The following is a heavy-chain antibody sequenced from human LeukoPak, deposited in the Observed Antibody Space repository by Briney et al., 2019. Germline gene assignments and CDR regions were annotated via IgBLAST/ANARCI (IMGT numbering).Heavy chain of an antibody. V-gene: IGHV3-23*01. Sequence: GGSLRLSCAASGFTFSSYAMSRVRQAPGKGLEWVSAISGSGGSTYYADSVKGRFTISRDNSKNTLYLQMNSLRAEDTAVHYCAHAGDYGYFDYWGQGTLVTVSS. D-gene: IGHD4-17*01. CDR1: GFTFSSYA. CDR2: ISGSGGST. J-gene: IGHJ4*02. CDR3: AHAGDYGYFDY.